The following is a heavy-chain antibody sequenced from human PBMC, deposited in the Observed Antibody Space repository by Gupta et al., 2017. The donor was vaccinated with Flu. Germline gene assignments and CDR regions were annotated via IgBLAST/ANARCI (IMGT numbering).Heavy chain of an antibody. CDR2: IWYDGSNK. J-gene: IGHJ4*02. V-gene: IGHV3-33*01. CDR1: GFTFSSYG. D-gene: IGHD3-16*02. Sequence: QVQLVESGGGVVQPGRSLRLSCAASGFTFSSYGMHWVRQAPGKGLEWVAVIWYDGSNKYYADSVKGRFTISRDNSKNTLYLQMNSLRAEDTAVYYCARDTTGDLGELSLGYWGQGTLVTVSS. CDR3: ARDTTGDLGELSLGY.